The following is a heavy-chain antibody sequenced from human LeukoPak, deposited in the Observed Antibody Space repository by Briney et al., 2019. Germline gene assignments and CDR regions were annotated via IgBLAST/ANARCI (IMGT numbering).Heavy chain of an antibody. Sequence: GGSLRLSCAASGFTFSSYAMSWVRQAPGKGLEWVSAISGSGGSTYYADSVKGRFTISRDNSKNTLYLQMNSLRAEDTAVYYCAKDLLEWLPRCAFSDYWGQGTLVTVSS. D-gene: IGHD3-3*01. CDR3: AKDLLEWLPRCAFSDY. J-gene: IGHJ4*02. V-gene: IGHV3-23*01. CDR2: ISGSGGST. CDR1: GFTFSSYA.